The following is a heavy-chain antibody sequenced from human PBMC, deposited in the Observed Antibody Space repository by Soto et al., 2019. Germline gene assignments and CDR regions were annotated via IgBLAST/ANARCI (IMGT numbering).Heavy chain of an antibody. Sequence: EVQLLESGGGLVQPGGSLRLSCAASGFTFSSYAMSWVRQAPGKGLEWVSAISGSGGSTYYADSVKGRFTISRDNSKNTLYLQMNSLRAEDTAVYYCVKVVAATGTSYMDVWGKGTTVTVSS. V-gene: IGHV3-23*01. CDR3: VKVVAATGTSYMDV. CDR1: GFTFSSYA. CDR2: ISGSGGST. J-gene: IGHJ6*03. D-gene: IGHD2-15*01.